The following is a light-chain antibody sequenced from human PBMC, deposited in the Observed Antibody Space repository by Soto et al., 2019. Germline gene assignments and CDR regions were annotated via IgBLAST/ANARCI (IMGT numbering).Light chain of an antibody. V-gene: IGKV3-11*01. CDR1: QSVGSY. J-gene: IGKJ1*01. Sequence: EIVLTQSPATLSLSPGEGATLSCRASQSVGSYLVWYQQSPGLAPRLLIYDTSNRATGIPARFSGSGSGTDFTLTISSLEPEDFAVYYCQQRSDWPRTFGQGTKVDIK. CDR3: QQRSDWPRT. CDR2: DTS.